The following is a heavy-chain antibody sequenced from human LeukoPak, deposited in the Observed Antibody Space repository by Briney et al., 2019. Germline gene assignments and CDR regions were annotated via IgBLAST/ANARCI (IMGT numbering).Heavy chain of an antibody. CDR2: VSGGGTT. CDR3: AQEDSEGGPNWFDP. D-gene: IGHD1-14*01. J-gene: IGHJ5*02. Sequence: PGGSLRLSCAASGLTFSTYGMSWVRQAPGKGLEWISAVSGGGTTSYADSVRGRFAISRDNSKNTLYLQMNSLMAEDTAVYYCAQEDSEGGPNWFDPWGQGALVTVSS. V-gene: IGHV3-23*01. CDR1: GLTFSTYG.